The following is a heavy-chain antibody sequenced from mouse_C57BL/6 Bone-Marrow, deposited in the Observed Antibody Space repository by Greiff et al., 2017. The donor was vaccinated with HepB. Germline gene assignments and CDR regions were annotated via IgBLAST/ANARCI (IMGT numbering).Heavy chain of an antibody. CDR3: ARLFITTVVSYWYFDV. Sequence: EVQVVESGGGLVQPGGSLKLSCAASGFTFSDYGMAWVRQAPRKGPEWVAFISNLAYSIYYADTVTGRFTISRENAKNTRYLEMSSLRSEYTAMYYCARLFITTVVSYWYFDVWGTGTTVTVSS. CDR2: ISNLAYSI. J-gene: IGHJ1*03. CDR1: GFTFSDYG. D-gene: IGHD1-1*01. V-gene: IGHV5-15*01.